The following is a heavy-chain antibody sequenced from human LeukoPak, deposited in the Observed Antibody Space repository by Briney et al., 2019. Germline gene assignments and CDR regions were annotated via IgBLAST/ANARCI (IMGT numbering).Heavy chain of an antibody. V-gene: IGHV3-64*01. CDR1: GFTFSSYA. J-gene: IGHJ4*02. CDR2: ISSNGGST. CDR3: ARVLMWGERYFDY. Sequence: GGSLRLSCAASGFTFSSYAMHWVRQAPGKGLEYVSAISSNGGSTYYANSVKGRFTISRDNSKNTLYLQMGSLRAEDMAVYYCARVLMWGERYFDYWGQGTLVTVSS. D-gene: IGHD1-26*01.